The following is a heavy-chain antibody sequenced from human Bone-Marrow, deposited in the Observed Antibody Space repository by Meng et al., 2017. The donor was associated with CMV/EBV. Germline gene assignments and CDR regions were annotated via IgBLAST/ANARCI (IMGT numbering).Heavy chain of an antibody. Sequence: ASVKVSCKASGYTFTSYDINWVRQATGQGLEWMGIINPSGGSTSYAQKFQGRVTMTRDTSTSTVYMELSSLRSEDTAVYYCASAGVVISPFDYWGQGTLVTVSS. J-gene: IGHJ4*02. CDR3: ASAGVVISPFDY. CDR2: INPSGGST. V-gene: IGHV1-46*01. CDR1: GYTFTSYD. D-gene: IGHD3-22*01.